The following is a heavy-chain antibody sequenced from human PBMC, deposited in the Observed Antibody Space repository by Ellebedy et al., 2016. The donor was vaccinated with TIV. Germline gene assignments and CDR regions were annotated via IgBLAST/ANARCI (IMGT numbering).Heavy chain of an antibody. CDR2: ICHSGST. Sequence: SETLSLTCAVSGYSISSGSYWGWIRPPPGKGLEWIGSICHSGSTYYTPSLKRRVTISMDTSRNQFSLKLSSVTAADTAVYYCATFRNLDGFDIWGQGKMVTVSS. CDR3: ATFRNLDGFDI. CDR1: GYSISSGSY. D-gene: IGHD2/OR15-2a*01. J-gene: IGHJ3*02. V-gene: IGHV4-38-2*01.